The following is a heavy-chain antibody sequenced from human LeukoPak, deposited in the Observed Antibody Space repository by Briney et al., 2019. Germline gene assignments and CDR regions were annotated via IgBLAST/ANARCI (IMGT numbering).Heavy chain of an antibody. J-gene: IGHJ4*02. Sequence: SETLSLTCAVYGGSFSGYYWSWIRQPPGKGLEWIGEINHSGSTNYNPSLKSRVTISVDTSKNQFSLKLSSVTAADTAVYYCARGRGYYSSTSCYAYFDYWGQGTLVTVSS. V-gene: IGHV4-34*01. CDR2: INHSGST. D-gene: IGHD2-2*01. CDR3: ARGRGYYSSTSCYAYFDY. CDR1: GGSFSGYY.